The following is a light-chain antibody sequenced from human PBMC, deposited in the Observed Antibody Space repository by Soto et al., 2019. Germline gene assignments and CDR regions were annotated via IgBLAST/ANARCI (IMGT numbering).Light chain of an antibody. CDR2: EAY. CDR1: QSDRNNY. J-gene: IGKJ1*01. V-gene: IGKV3-20*01. Sequence: IVLTQSPDTLSFSPRERVTLSCRASQSDRNNYLAWYQQKPGQPPSLLIYEAYRSATGIPDRFSGSGSGIDFTLNISRLEPEDFEVYLCQHYVGASRTFGLGTKVDIK. CDR3: QHYVGASRT.